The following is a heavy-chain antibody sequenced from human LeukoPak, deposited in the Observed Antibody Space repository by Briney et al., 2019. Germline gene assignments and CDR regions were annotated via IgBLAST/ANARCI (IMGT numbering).Heavy chain of an antibody. J-gene: IGHJ4*02. CDR2: ISSSSSYI. CDR1: GFTFSSYS. CDR3: ATGLGTMIVVAPPPLDY. D-gene: IGHD3-22*01. Sequence: GGSLRLSCAAPGFTFSSYSMNWVRQAPGKGLEWVSSISSSSSYIYYADSVKGRFTISRDNAKNSLYLQMNSLRAEDTAVYYCATGLGTMIVVAPPPLDYWGQGTLVTVSS. V-gene: IGHV3-21*01.